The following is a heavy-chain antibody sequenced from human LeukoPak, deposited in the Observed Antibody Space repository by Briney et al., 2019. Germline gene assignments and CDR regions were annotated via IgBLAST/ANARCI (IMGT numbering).Heavy chain of an antibody. D-gene: IGHD3-22*01. Sequence: SETLSLTCTVSGGSISSYYWSWIRQPPGKGLEWIGYIYYSGSTNYNPSLKSRVTISVDTSKNQFSPKLSSVTAADTAVYYCASFTRGQFDSSGYYFDVWGQGTLVTVSS. CDR1: GGSISSYY. CDR3: ASFTRGQFDSSGYYFDV. CDR2: IYYSGST. V-gene: IGHV4-59*01. J-gene: IGHJ4*02.